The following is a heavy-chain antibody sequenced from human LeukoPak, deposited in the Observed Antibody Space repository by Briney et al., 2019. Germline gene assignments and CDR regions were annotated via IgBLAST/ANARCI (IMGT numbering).Heavy chain of an antibody. J-gene: IGHJ4*02. CDR2: ITGSGGST. D-gene: IGHD3-16*02. Sequence: SGGSLRLSCAASGFTFSSYAMSWVRQAPGKGLEWVSAITGSGGSTYYAASVKGRFTISRDNSKNTLYLQMNSLSAEDTAIYYCAKLLFGGVIVPIDYWGQGTLVTVSS. V-gene: IGHV3-23*01. CDR3: AKLLFGGVIVPIDY. CDR1: GFTFSSYA.